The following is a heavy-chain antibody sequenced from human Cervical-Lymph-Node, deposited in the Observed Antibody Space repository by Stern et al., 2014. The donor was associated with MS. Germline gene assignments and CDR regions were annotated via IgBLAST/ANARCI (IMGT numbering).Heavy chain of an antibody. J-gene: IGHJ6*02. D-gene: IGHD2-8*02. CDR3: ATPGYCTGGRCYYYTMDV. CDR2: ISGSGTST. Sequence: EVQLVESGGGLVQPGGSLRLSCAASGFTFSGYAMTWVRQAPGKGLEGVSSISGSGTSTYYADSVKGRFTISRDNPKNTLFLQMNSLRAEDTAIYYCATPGYCTGGRCYYYTMDVWGQGTTVTVSS. CDR1: GFTFSGYA. V-gene: IGHV3-23*04.